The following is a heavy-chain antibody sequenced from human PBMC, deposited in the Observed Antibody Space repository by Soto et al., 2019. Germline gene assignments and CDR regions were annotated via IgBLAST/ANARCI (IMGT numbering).Heavy chain of an antibody. CDR3: ARVIENETDYYDSSGYMNWFDP. J-gene: IGHJ5*02. CDR1: GYAFTSYA. V-gene: IGHV1-3*01. CDR2: INAGNGNT. D-gene: IGHD3-22*01. Sequence: SVKVSCKASGYAFTSYAMHWVRQAPGQRLEWMGWINAGNGNTKYSQKFQGRVAITRDTSASTAYMELSSLRSEDTAVYYCARVIENETDYYDSSGYMNWFDPWRQGTLVTVSS.